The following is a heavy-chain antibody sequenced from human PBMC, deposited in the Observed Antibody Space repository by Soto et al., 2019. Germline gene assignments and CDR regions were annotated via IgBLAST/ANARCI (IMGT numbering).Heavy chain of an antibody. CDR1: GFTFDDYA. J-gene: IGHJ4*02. CDR2: ISWNSGSI. Sequence: EVQLVESGGGLVQPGRSLRLSCAASGFTFDDYAMHWVRQAPGKGLEWVSGISWNSGSIGYAYSVMGRFTVSRDNAKNPLSLQMNSLRAEDTALYYCTEVLGSGVRVIMATFDSLGQGTLVTVS. CDR3: TEVLGSGVRVIMATFDS. D-gene: IGHD3-10*01. V-gene: IGHV3-9*01.